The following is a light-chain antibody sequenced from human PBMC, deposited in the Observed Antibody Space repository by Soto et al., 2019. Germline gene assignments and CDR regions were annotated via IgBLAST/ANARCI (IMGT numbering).Light chain of an antibody. CDR1: SSNIGAYD. CDR3: QSNDSTLNGWV. CDR2: GNN. J-gene: IGLJ3*02. Sequence: QSVLTQPPSVSGAPGQRVTISCTGSSSNIGAYDVHWYQQLPGTAPKLLIYGNNNRPSGVPDRFSGSKSGTSASLAITGLXAXXXXXYYCQSNDSTLNGWVFGGGTKLTVL. V-gene: IGLV1-40*01.